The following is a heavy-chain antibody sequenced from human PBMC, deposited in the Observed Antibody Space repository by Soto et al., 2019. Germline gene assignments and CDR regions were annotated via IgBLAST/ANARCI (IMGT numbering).Heavy chain of an antibody. CDR1: GGSISSGGYY. CDR3: HWRLRSGNDAFDW. D-gene: IGHD3-3*01. J-gene: IGHJ3*01. V-gene: IGHV4-31*03. Sequence: SETLSLTCTVSGGSISSGGYYWSWIRQHPGKGLEWIGYIYYSGSTYYNPSLKSRVTISVDTSKNQFSLKLSSVTAADTAARDSHWRLRSGNDAFDWWGQGTTVHVSS. CDR2: IYYSGST.